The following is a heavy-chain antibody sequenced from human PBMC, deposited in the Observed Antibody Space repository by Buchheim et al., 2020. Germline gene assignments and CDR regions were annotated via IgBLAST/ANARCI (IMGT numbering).Heavy chain of an antibody. CDR3: ARARRYCSTSSCYDFDY. J-gene: IGHJ4*02. V-gene: IGHV5-51*01. Sequence: EVQLVQSGAEVKKPGESLKISCEASGYSFTNYWIAWVRQMPGKGLEWMAMIYPGDSSTKYSPSFQAQVTLPDHKSISTAHPQRSSLKASDTAMYFCARARRYCSTSSCYDFDYWGQGP. D-gene: IGHD2-2*01. CDR1: GYSFTNYW. CDR2: IYPGDSST.